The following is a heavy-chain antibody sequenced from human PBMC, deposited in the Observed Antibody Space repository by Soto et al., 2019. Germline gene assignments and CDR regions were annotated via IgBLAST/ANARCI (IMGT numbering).Heavy chain of an antibody. CDR1: GYNFTGYY. CDR2: INTKTGGT. J-gene: IGHJ3*02. Sequence: ASVNVSCNETGYNFTGYYIQWVRQAPGQGRERMGWINTKTGGTKYAQKFQGRVTMTRNTSINTAYLEVSRLRSDDTAVYYCATDKDAFDMWGHVXMVTVSS. D-gene: IGHD3-9*01. V-gene: IGHV1-2*02. CDR3: ATDKDAFDM.